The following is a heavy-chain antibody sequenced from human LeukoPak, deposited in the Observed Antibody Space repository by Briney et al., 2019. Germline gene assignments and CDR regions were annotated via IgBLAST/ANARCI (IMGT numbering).Heavy chain of an antibody. V-gene: IGHV4-31*03. D-gene: IGHD1-26*01. Sequence: PSETLSLTCTVSGGSISSGGYSWSWIRQHPGKGLEWIEYIYYSGSTYYNPSLKSRVTISVDTSKNQFSLKLSSVTAADTAVYYCARGGSGSYYRRGAFDIWGQGTMVTVSS. CDR3: ARGGSGSYYRRGAFDI. CDR2: IYYSGST. CDR1: GGSISSGGYS. J-gene: IGHJ3*02.